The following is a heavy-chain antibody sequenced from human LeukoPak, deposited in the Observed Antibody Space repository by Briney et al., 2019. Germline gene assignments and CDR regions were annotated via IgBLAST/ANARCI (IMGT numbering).Heavy chain of an antibody. CDR2: ISVSGNT. CDR1: GFTLSSYA. J-gene: IGHJ4*02. Sequence: GGSLRLSCAASGFTLSSYAMSWVRQAPGKGLEWVSAISVSGNTYHADSVKGRFTISRDSSKNTLYLQMNRLRAEDAAVYYCAKDPPYYYDSSGQVDYWGQGTLVTVSS. CDR3: AKDPPYYYDSSGQVDY. D-gene: IGHD3-22*01. V-gene: IGHV3-23*01.